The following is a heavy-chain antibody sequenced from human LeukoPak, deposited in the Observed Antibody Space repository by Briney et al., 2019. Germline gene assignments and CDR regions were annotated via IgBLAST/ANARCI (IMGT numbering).Heavy chain of an antibody. CDR1: GFTFSDYS. D-gene: IGHD3-10*02. V-gene: IGHV3-21*01. Sequence: GGSLRLSCAASGFTFSDYSMNWVRQATGKGLEWVSSISSSSSYIYYADSVKGRFTISRDNAKNSLYLQMNSLRAEDTAVYYCAELGITMIGGVWGKGTTVTISS. CDR2: ISSSSSYI. J-gene: IGHJ6*04. CDR3: AELGITMIGGV.